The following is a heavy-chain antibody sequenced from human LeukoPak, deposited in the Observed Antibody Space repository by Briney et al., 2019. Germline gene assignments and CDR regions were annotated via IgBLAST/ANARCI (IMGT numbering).Heavy chain of an antibody. V-gene: IGHV4-4*02. CDR1: GGSISNTNW. J-gene: IGHJ4*02. CDR2: VNLQGST. Sequence: SGTLSLTCGVSGGSISNTNWWTWVRQPPGKGLEWIGEVNLQGSTNYNPSLKSRVTMSLDKSKNHLSLNLTSVTAADTAVYYCSRESGAFSPFGYWGQGTLVTVSS. D-gene: IGHD1-26*01. CDR3: SRESGAFSPFGY.